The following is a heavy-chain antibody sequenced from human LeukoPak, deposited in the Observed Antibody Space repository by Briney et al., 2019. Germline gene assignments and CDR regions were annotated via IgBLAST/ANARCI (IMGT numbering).Heavy chain of an antibody. V-gene: IGHV3-30*02. CDR2: IRYDGSNK. J-gene: IGHJ4*02. CDR1: GFTFSSYW. Sequence: GGSLRLSCAASGFTFSSYWMSWVRQAPGKGLEWVAFIRYDGSNKYYADSVKGRFTISRDNSKNTLYLQMNSLRAEDTAVYYCARGSGSYYIYFDYWGQGTLVTVSS. CDR3: ARGSGSYYIYFDY. D-gene: IGHD3-10*01.